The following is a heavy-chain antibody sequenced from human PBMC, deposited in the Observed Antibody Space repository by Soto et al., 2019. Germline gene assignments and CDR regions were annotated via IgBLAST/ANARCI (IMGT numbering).Heavy chain of an antibody. CDR1: GGTFSSYT. V-gene: IGHV1-69*02. CDR2: IIPIIGIA. Sequence: QVQLVQSGAEVKKPGSSVKVSCKASGGTFSSYTISWVRQAPGQGLERMGRIIPIIGIANYAQKFQGRVTMTADKSTSTAYMEMSSLRSEDTAVYYCAGGGGYSGYDLFDYWGQGTLVTVSS. J-gene: IGHJ4*02. D-gene: IGHD5-12*01. CDR3: AGGGGYSGYDLFDY.